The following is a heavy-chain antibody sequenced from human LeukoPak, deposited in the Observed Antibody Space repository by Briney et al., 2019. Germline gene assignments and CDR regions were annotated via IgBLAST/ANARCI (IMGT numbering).Heavy chain of an antibody. V-gene: IGHV3-30-3*01. D-gene: IGHD4-17*01. J-gene: IGHJ4*02. CDR2: ISYDGSNK. CDR1: GFTFSSYA. CDR3: ARERYTVTTRTYYFDY. Sequence: GGSLRLSCAASGFTFSSYAMHWVRQAPGKGLEWVAVISYDGSNKYYADSVKGRFTISRDNSKNTLYLQMNSLRAEDTAVYYYARERYTVTTRTYYFDYWGQGTLVTVSS.